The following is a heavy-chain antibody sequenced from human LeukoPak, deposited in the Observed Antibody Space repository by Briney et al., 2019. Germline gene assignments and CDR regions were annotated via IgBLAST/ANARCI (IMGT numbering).Heavy chain of an antibody. CDR1: GFTFSSYA. CDR2: ISGSGGST. CDR3: AKGNDFWSGYLDY. V-gene: IGHV3-23*01. J-gene: IGHJ4*02. D-gene: IGHD3-3*01. Sequence: GGSLRLSCAASGFTFSSYAMSCGRAAPGEGVEWGSAISGSGGSTYYADSVKGRFTISRDNSKNTLYLQINSLRAEDTAVYYCAKGNDFWSGYLDYWGQGTLVTVSS.